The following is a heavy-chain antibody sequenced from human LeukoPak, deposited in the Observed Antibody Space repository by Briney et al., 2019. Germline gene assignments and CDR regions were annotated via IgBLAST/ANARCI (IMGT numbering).Heavy chain of an antibody. J-gene: IGHJ4*02. CDR3: ARGSSTRGEYYFDY. CDR1: GFTFSSYS. V-gene: IGHV3-21*01. CDR2: INSRSSYI. Sequence: TGGSLRLYCAASGFTFSSYSMNWLRQAPGKGLEWVSSINSRSSYIYYEDSVKGRFTISRDNAKNSLYLQMNSLRAEDTAVYYCARGSSTRGEYYFDYWGQGTLVTVSS. D-gene: IGHD2-2*01.